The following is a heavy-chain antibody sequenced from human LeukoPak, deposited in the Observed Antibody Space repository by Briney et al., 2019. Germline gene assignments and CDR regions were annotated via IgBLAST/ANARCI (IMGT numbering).Heavy chain of an antibody. CDR2: IIPIFGTA. V-gene: IGHV1-69*05. CDR3: ARVNYYDSSAYFDY. D-gene: IGHD3-22*01. Sequence: ASVKVSCKASGGTFSSYAISWVRQAPGQGLEWMGGIIPIFGTANYAQKFQGRVTMTRDTSTSTVYMELSSLRSEGTAVYYCARVNYYDSSAYFDYWGQGTLVTVSS. J-gene: IGHJ4*02. CDR1: GGTFSSYA.